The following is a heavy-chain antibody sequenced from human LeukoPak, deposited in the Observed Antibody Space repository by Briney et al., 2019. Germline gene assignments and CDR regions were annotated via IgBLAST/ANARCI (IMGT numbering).Heavy chain of an antibody. V-gene: IGHV1-18*01. CDR1: GYTFTSYG. Sequence: ASVKVSCKASGYTFTSYGISWVRQAPGQGLEWMGWISAYNGNTNYAQKLQGRVTMTTDTSTSTAYMELRSLRSDDTAVYYCARDKPTMVRGVNAFDIWGQGTMVTVSS. CDR2: ISAYNGNT. CDR3: ARDKPTMVRGVNAFDI. D-gene: IGHD3-10*01. J-gene: IGHJ3*02.